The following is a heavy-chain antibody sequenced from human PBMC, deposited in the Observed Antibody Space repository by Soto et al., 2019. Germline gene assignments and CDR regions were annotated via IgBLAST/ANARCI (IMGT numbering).Heavy chain of an antibody. Sequence: EVQVVESGGGLVQPGGSLRLSCSFTFSMYSMNWVRQAPGKGLEWVASISSGGDYIKYADSVKGRLTISRDNAKNSVSLQMNSLRVDDTAIYFCTRDQGGSYDSWFDPWGQGTLVTVSS. V-gene: IGHV3-21*01. CDR3: TRDQGGSYDSWFDP. CDR2: ISSGGDYI. J-gene: IGHJ5*02. D-gene: IGHD1-26*01. CDR1: FTFSMYS.